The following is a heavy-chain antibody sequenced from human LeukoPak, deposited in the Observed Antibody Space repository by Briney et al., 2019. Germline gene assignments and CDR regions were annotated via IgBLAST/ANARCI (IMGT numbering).Heavy chain of an antibody. J-gene: IGHJ4*02. Sequence: GGSLRLSCAASGFTFSSYAMSWVRQAPGKGLEWVSAISGSGGSTYYADSVKGRFTISRDNSKNTLYLQMNSLRAEDTAVYYCAKGDYYDSSGYYYVVGLFDYWGQGTLVTVSS. CDR1: GFTFSSYA. CDR2: ISGSGGST. V-gene: IGHV3-23*01. CDR3: AKGDYYDSSGYYYVVGLFDY. D-gene: IGHD3-22*01.